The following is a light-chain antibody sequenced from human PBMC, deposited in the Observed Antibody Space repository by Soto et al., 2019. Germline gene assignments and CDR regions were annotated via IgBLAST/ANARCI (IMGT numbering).Light chain of an antibody. V-gene: IGKV3-15*01. CDR3: QQYNNWPSIT. J-gene: IGKJ5*01. Sequence: EIVMTQSPVTLSVSPGERATLSCRASQSVSRNLAWYQQKPGQAPRLLIYGASTRATGISARFSGGGSGTEFTLIISSLQSEDFVVYYCQQYNNWPSITFGQGTRLEIK. CDR1: QSVSRN. CDR2: GAS.